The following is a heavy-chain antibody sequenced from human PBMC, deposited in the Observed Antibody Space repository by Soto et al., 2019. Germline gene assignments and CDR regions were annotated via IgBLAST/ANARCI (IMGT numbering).Heavy chain of an antibody. V-gene: IGHV3-33*01. CDR2: IWYDGSNK. CDR1: GFTFRSFG. D-gene: IGHD6-25*01. Sequence: QVQLVESGGGVVQPGRSLRLSCEASGFTFRSFGMHWVRQAPGKGLEWVAIIWYDGSNKYYADSVKGRFTISRDNSKNTMYLQMNSWRVEDTAVYYGARARDSGSVINWFDPWGQGTLVTVSS. J-gene: IGHJ5*02. CDR3: ARARDSGSVINWFDP.